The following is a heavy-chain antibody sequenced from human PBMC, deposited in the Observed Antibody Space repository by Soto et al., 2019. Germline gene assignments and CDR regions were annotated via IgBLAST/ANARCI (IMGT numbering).Heavy chain of an antibody. CDR2: INPSGGST. V-gene: IGHV1-46*01. CDR3: AGDLFFGSVTMIVVWGERVMDV. D-gene: IGHD3-22*01. J-gene: IGHJ6*02. Sequence: ASVKVSCKASGYTFTSCYMHWVRQAPGQGLEWMGIINPSGGSTSYAQKFQGRVTMTRDTSTSTVYMELSSLRSEDTAGYYCAGDLFFGSVTMIVVWGERVMDVWGQGTTVTVSS. CDR1: GYTFTSCY.